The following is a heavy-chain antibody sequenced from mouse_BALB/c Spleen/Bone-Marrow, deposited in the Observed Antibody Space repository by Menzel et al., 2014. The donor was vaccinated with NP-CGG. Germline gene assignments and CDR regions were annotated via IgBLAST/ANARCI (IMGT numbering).Heavy chain of an antibody. J-gene: IGHJ3*01. V-gene: IGHV5-17*02. CDR3: ARGGNYAWFAY. CDR2: ISSGSSTI. CDR1: GFTFSSFG. D-gene: IGHD2-1*01. Sequence: DVKLVESGGGLVQPGGSRKLSCAASGFTFSSFGMHWVRQAPGKGLEWVAYISSGSSTIYYADTVKGRFTISRDNPKNTLFLQMTSLRSEDTAMYYCARGGNYAWFAYWGQGTLVTVSA.